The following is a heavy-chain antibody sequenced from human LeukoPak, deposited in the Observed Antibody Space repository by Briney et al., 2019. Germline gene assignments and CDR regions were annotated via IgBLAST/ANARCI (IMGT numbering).Heavy chain of an antibody. CDR1: GFTFSSYG. J-gene: IGHJ4*02. V-gene: IGHV3-30*18. D-gene: IGHD5-18*01. Sequence: GGSLRLSCAASGFTFSSYGMHWVRQAPGKGLEWVAVISYDGSNKYYADSVKGRFTISRDNSKNTLYLQMISLRAEDTAVYYCAKEPDDTAMVDYWGQGTLVTVSS. CDR3: AKEPDDTAMVDY. CDR2: ISYDGSNK.